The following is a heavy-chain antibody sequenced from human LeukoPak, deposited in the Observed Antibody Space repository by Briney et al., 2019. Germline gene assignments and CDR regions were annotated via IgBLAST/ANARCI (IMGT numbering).Heavy chain of an antibody. CDR1: GYTFTSYY. Sequence: ASVKVSCKASGYTFTSYYMHWVRQAPGQGLEWMGIINPSGGSTSYAQKFQGRVTMTRDTSTSTVYMELSSLRSEDTAVYYCARDAKYYYDSSGYYYHLFYWGQGTLVTVSS. D-gene: IGHD3-22*01. J-gene: IGHJ4*02. CDR2: INPSGGST. V-gene: IGHV1-46*01. CDR3: ARDAKYYYDSSGYYYHLFY.